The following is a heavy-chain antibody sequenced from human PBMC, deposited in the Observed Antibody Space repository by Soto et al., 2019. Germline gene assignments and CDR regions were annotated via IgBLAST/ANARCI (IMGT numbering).Heavy chain of an antibody. D-gene: IGHD2-15*01. CDR2: ISNDGNDK. CDR1: GFTFSSYA. J-gene: IGHJ6*02. CDR3: ARDVEGPSPGWGSHFYYYYGMDV. Sequence: QVHLVESGGGVVQPGTSLRLSCAASGFTFSSYAMYWVRQAPGKGLEWVAVISNDGNDKSLADSVKGRFTISRDNSKSTLYLQMNNLRKDDTAVYYCARDVEGPSPGWGSHFYYYYGMDVWGQGTTVTVSS. V-gene: IGHV3-30*04.